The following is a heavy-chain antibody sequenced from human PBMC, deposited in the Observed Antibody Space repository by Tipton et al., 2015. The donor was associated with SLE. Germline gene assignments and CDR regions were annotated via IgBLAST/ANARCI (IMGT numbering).Heavy chain of an antibody. CDR1: GDSISSDTYF. D-gene: IGHD1-26*01. Sequence: TLSLTCAVSGDSISSDTYFWTWIRWPAGKGLEWIGNISTRGSTNYNPSLKSRVTISIDTSKNQFSLNLSSVTAADTAVYYCARAPPLSFYDYWGQGTLVTVSS. J-gene: IGHJ4*02. CDR3: ARAPPLSFYDY. CDR2: ISTRGST. V-gene: IGHV4-61*09.